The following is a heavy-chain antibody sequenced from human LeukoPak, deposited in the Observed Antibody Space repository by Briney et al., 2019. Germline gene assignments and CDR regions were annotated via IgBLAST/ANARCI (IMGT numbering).Heavy chain of an antibody. CDR2: IYYSGST. CDR3: ASALPGSAAIWPRYDC. D-gene: IGHD2-2*02. Sequence: PSETLSLTCTVSGDSINSGGYYWSWIRPHPGKGLEWIGYIYYSGSTYYNPSLGSRVTISVDTARNQFSLKLSSVTAADTAVYYCASALPGSAAIWPRYDCWGQGTLVTVSS. V-gene: IGHV4-31*03. CDR1: GDSINSGGYY. J-gene: IGHJ4*02.